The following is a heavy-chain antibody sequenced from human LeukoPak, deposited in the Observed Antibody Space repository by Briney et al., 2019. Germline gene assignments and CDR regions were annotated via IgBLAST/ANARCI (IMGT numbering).Heavy chain of an antibody. D-gene: IGHD2-21*02. Sequence: PSQTLSLTCTVSGGSISSGSYYWSWIRQPAGKGLEWIGRIYTSGSTNYNPSLKSRVTISVDTSKNQFSLKLSSVTAADTAVYYCARHQDCGGDCYPPGAFDIWGQGTMVTVSS. CDR1: GGSISSGSYY. V-gene: IGHV4-61*02. CDR3: ARHQDCGGDCYPPGAFDI. CDR2: IYTSGST. J-gene: IGHJ3*02.